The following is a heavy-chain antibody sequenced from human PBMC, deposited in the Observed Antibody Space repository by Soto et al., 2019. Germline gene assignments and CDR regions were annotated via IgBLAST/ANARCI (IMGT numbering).Heavy chain of an antibody. J-gene: IGHJ6*02. V-gene: IGHV1-18*01. Sequence: ASVKVSCKASGYTFTSYGISWVRQSPGQGLEWMGWISVYNGNTNYAQKLQGRVTMTTDTSTSTAYMELRSLRSDDTAVYYCARDSKVAGTWGYYYYGMDVWGQGTTVTVSS. CDR1: GYTFTSYG. CDR3: ARDSKVAGTWGYYYYGMDV. D-gene: IGHD6-19*01. CDR2: ISVYNGNT.